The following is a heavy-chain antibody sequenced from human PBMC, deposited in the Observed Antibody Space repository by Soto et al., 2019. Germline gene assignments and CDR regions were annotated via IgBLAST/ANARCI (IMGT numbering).Heavy chain of an antibody. CDR1: GFTSSDYY. J-gene: IGHJ4*02. CDR3: ARVASGSYYSYFDY. Sequence: GGSLRLSCAASGFTSSDYYMSRIRQAPGKGLEWVSYISSSSSYTNYADSVKGRFTISRDNAKNSLYLQMNSLRAEDTAVYYCARVASGSYYSYFDYWGQGTLVTVSS. CDR2: ISSSSSYT. V-gene: IGHV3-11*06. D-gene: IGHD1-26*01.